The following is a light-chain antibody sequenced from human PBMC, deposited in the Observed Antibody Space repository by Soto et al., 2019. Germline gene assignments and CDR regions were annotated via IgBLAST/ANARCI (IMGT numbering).Light chain of an antibody. J-gene: IGKJ3*01. CDR1: QSVSSY. CDR2: DAS. V-gene: IGKV3-11*01. Sequence: EIVLTQSPATLSLSPGERATLSCRASQSVSSYLAWYQQKPGQAPRLLIYDASNRATGIPARFSGSGSGTDFPLTISSLEPEDLAVYYCQQRSNWPPIFTFGPGTKVDIK. CDR3: QQRSNWPPIFT.